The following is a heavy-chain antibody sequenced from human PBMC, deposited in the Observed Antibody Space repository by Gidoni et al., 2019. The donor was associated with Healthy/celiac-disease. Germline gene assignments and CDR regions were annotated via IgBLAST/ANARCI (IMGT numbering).Heavy chain of an antibody. CDR3: ARAYCSSTSCYGGYGMDV. J-gene: IGHJ6*02. CDR2: ISYDGSNK. Sequence: QVQLVESGGGVVQPGRSLRLSCAASGFTFRSYAMHWVRQAPGKGLEWVAVISYDGSNKYYADSVKGRFTISRDNSKNTLYLQMNSLRAEDTAVYYCARAYCSSTSCYGGYGMDVWGQGTTVTVSS. CDR1: GFTFRSYA. V-gene: IGHV3-30-3*01. D-gene: IGHD2-2*01.